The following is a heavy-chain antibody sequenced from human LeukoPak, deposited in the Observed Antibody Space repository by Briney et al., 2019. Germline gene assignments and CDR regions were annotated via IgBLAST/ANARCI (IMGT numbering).Heavy chain of an antibody. CDR2: INPSGGST. Sequence: ASVKVSCKASGYTFTSYYMHWVRQAPGQGLEWMGIINPSGGSTSYAQKFQGRVTMTRDTSISTAYMELSRLRSDDTAVYYCARFYYYYDSSGYAGFDYWGQGTLVTVSS. CDR3: ARFYYYYDSSGYAGFDY. V-gene: IGHV1-46*01. CDR1: GYTFTSYY. J-gene: IGHJ4*02. D-gene: IGHD3-22*01.